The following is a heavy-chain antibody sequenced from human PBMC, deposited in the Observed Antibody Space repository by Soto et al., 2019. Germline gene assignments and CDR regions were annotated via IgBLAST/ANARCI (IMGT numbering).Heavy chain of an antibody. CDR3: ARGMLTMVRGVRSLYYFDY. V-gene: IGHV4-34*01. Sequence: SETLSLTCAVYGGSFSGYYWSWIRQPPGKGLEWIGEINHSGSTNYNPSLKSRVTISVDTSKNQFSLKLSSVTAADTAVYYCARGMLTMVRGVRSLYYFDYWGQGTLVTVSS. D-gene: IGHD3-10*01. CDR1: GGSFSGYY. J-gene: IGHJ4*02. CDR2: INHSGST.